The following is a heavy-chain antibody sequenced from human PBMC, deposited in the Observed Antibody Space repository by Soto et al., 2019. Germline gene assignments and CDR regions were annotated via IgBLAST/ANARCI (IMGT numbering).Heavy chain of an antibody. CDR3: AREVVDGSSLWLGP. CDR1: GFTFSTND. Sequence: SVKVSCKASGFTFSTNDINWVRQAPGQGLQWMGWMNANVDATDSPQEFKGRVTMTWNASISTAYMELSNLKSDDTAVYYCAREVVDGSSLWLGPWGQGTLVTVSS. J-gene: IGHJ5*02. V-gene: IGHV1-8*01. D-gene: IGHD3-10*01. CDR2: MNANVDAT.